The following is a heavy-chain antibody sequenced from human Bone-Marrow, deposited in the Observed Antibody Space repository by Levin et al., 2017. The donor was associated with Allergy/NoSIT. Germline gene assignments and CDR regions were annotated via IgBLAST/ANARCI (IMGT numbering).Heavy chain of an antibody. CDR2: IYYTGST. D-gene: IGHD3-16*01. CDR1: GGSISSYY. J-gene: IGHJ4*02. Sequence: SETLSLTCTVSGGSISSYYWSWIRQPPGKGLEWIGYIYYTGSTNYNPSLKSRVTISVDTSKNQFSLKLTSVTAADTAVYYCARVGGSYATGMDSWGQGTLVTVSS. CDR3: ARVGGSYATGMDS. V-gene: IGHV4-59*01.